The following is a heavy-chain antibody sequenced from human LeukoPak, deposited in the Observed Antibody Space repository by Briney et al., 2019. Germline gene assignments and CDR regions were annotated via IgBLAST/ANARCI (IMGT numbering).Heavy chain of an antibody. J-gene: IGHJ3*02. Sequence: SETLSLTCTVSGGSISSYYWSWIRQPPGKGLEWIGYIYYSGSTNYNPSLKSRVTISVDTSKNQFSLKLSSVTAADTAVYYCAGRDYYDSSGYHDAFDIWGQGTMFTVSS. D-gene: IGHD3-22*01. V-gene: IGHV4-59*01. CDR2: IYYSGST. CDR3: AGRDYYDSSGYHDAFDI. CDR1: GGSISSYY.